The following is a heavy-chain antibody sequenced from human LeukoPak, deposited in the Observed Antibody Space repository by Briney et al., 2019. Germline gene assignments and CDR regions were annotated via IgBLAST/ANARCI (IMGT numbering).Heavy chain of an antibody. CDR3: ARARGYCSGGSCYFDSFDY. J-gene: IGHJ4*02. D-gene: IGHD2-15*01. Sequence: SSETLSLTCTVSGGSISSYYWSWIRQPPGKGLEWIGTIYYSGSTYYNPSLKSRVTMSVDTSKSHFSLKLSSVTAADTAVYYCARARGYCSGGSCYFDSFDYWGQGTLVTVSS. CDR1: GGSISSYY. V-gene: IGHV4-59*12. CDR2: IYYSGST.